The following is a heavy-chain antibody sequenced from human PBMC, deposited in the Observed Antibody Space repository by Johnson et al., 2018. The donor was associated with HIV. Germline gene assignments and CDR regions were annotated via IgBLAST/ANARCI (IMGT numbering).Heavy chain of an antibody. J-gene: IGHJ3*02. Sequence: VQLVESGGGLVKPGGSLRLSCAASGFTFSNAWMSWVRQAPGKGLEWVGRIKSKTDGGTTDYAAPVKGRFTISRDDSKNTLYRQMNSLKTEDTAVYYCTTAGGRDTIFGVANDAFDIWGQGTMVTVSS. D-gene: IGHD3-3*01. V-gene: IGHV3-15*01. CDR3: TTAGGRDTIFGVANDAFDI. CDR2: IKSKTDGGTT. CDR1: GFTFSNAW.